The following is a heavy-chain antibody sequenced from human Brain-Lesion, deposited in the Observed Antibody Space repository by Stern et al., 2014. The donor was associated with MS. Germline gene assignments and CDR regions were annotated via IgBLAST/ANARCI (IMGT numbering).Heavy chain of an antibody. CDR3: ARGRVVPGFQYYATDV. CDR2: IFNSGST. D-gene: IGHD2-2*01. J-gene: IGHJ6*02. CDR1: GGSISSGGYY. Sequence: VHLVESGPGLVKPSQTLSLSCTVSGGSISSGGYYWSWIRQPAGKGLEWIGRIFNSGSTSYNPPLKSRVPISIDTSKNQFSRRLNSMTAADTAVYYCARGRVVPGFQYYATDVWGQGTTVIVSS. V-gene: IGHV4-61*02.